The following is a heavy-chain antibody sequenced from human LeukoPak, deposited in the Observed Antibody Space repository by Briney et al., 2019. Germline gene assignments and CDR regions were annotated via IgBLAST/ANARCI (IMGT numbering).Heavy chain of an antibody. V-gene: IGHV3-7*01. J-gene: IGHJ4*02. CDR3: ARIGYCGSTSCYGAIDY. CDR2: IKHGRSKK. Sequence: GGLLIPSSASGFTFSTYWMSWVRRAPGKGLEWVATIKHGRSKKYYVDSVKGRFTISRDNANNSLYLQMNSLRVEDTAVYYCARIGYCGSTSCYGAIDYWGQGTLVTVSS. CDR1: GFTFSTYW. D-gene: IGHD2-2*01.